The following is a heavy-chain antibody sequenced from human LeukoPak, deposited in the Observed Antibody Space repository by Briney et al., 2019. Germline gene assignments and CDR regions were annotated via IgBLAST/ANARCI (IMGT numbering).Heavy chain of an antibody. D-gene: IGHD3-10*01. CDR3: ARIYRGPDY. Sequence: GASVKVSCKASGYTFIHHYIHWVRQAPGQGLKWMGWINPNSDDTNYAQKFQGRVTMTRDTSISTVYMELTRLRSDDTAVYYCARIYRGPDYWDQGTLVTASS. J-gene: IGHJ4*02. V-gene: IGHV1-2*02. CDR1: GYTFIHHY. CDR2: INPNSDDT.